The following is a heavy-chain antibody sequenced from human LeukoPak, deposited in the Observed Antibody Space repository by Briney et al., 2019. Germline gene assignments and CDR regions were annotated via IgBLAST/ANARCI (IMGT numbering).Heavy chain of an antibody. D-gene: IGHD6-19*01. Sequence: ASVKVSCKASGYAFTSYGISWVRQAPGQGLEWMGWISAYNGNTNYAQKLQGRVTMTTDTSTSTAYMELRSLRSDDTAVYYCARDDWQWLELDYWGQGTLVTVSS. CDR1: GYAFTSYG. CDR3: ARDDWQWLELDY. V-gene: IGHV1-18*01. J-gene: IGHJ4*02. CDR2: ISAYNGNT.